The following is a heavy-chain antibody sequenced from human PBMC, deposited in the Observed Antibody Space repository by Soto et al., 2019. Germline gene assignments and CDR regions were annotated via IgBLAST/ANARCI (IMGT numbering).Heavy chain of an antibody. V-gene: IGHV4-34*01. Sequence: QVQLQQWGAGLLKPSETLSLTCAVYGGSFSGYYWSWIRQPPGKGLEWIGEINHSGSTNYNPSLKHRPTIPLDPSNTHVSLKVSSVTAADTAVYYCATGKGDYWGQGTLVTVSS. J-gene: IGHJ4*02. CDR1: GGSFSGYY. CDR2: INHSGST. CDR3: ATGKGDY.